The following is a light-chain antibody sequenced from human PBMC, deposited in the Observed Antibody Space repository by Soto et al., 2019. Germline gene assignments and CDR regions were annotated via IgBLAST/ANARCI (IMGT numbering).Light chain of an antibody. CDR3: QQYVTSPWA. Sequence: EIVLTQSPGTLSLSPGERATLSCRASQSVSSIFLAWYQQKPGQAPRLLIYGASNRATGIPDRFSGSGSGTDFALTISRLEPEDFAVYDCQQYVTSPWAFGQGTKVAIE. J-gene: IGKJ1*01. V-gene: IGKV3-20*01. CDR2: GAS. CDR1: QSVSSIF.